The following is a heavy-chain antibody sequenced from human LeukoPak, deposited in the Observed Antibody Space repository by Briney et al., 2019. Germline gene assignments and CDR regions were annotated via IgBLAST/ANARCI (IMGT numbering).Heavy chain of an antibody. J-gene: IGHJ4*02. Sequence: GASVKVSCKASGYTFTGYYMHWVRQAPGQGLEWMGWINPNSGGTNYAQKFQGRVTMTRDTSISTAYMELSRLRSDDTAVYYCARAGPVVGATLENYWGQGTLVTVSS. CDR3: ARAGPVVGATLENY. CDR2: INPNSGGT. D-gene: IGHD1-26*01. CDR1: GYTFTGYY. V-gene: IGHV1-2*02.